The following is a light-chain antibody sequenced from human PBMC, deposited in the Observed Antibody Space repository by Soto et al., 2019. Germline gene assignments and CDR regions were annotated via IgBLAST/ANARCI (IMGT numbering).Light chain of an antibody. CDR3: QQGDSFPFS. CDR2: AAS. V-gene: IGKV1-12*01. CDR1: QDISSW. J-gene: IGKJ4*01. Sequence: DIQMTQSPSSVSASVGDTVTITCRAGQDISSWVAWYQQKPGKAPKLLISAASSLQSGVPTRFSGSGSGTDFTLIISVVQPEDFASYFCQQGDSFPFSFGGGTKVESK.